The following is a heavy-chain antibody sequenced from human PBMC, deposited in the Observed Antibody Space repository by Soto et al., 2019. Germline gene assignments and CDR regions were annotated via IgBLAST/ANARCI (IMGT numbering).Heavy chain of an antibody. Sequence: QVTLRESGPTLVQPTQTLTLTCTFSGFSLTSSGVAVGWIRQPPGKALEWLASIYWADDTHYNPSLKNRAIITGDTSKNQVVLTMANMDPTDTATYYCARIVWLRFEFWGQGTPVTVSS. J-gene: IGHJ4*02. D-gene: IGHD6-19*01. CDR2: IYWADDT. CDR1: GFSLTSSGVA. CDR3: ARIVWLRFEF. V-gene: IGHV2-5*02.